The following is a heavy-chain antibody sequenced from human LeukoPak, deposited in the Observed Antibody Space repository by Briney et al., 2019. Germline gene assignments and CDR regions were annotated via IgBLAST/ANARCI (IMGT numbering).Heavy chain of an antibody. CDR1: GFTFSNDW. J-gene: IGHJ4*02. V-gene: IGHV3-7*01. D-gene: IGHD2-2*01. Sequence: PGGSLRLSCAVSGFTFSNDWMCWVRQAPGKGLEWVANINQDESKKYYADSVKGRFTISRDNAKNSLYLQMSSLTAEDTAIYYCARDHAYRADYWGQGTLVTVSS. CDR3: ARDHAYRADY. CDR2: INQDESKK.